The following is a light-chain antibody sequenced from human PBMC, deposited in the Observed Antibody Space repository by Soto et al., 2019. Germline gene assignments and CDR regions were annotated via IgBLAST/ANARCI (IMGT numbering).Light chain of an antibody. CDR3: AAWDDSLNGHV. J-gene: IGLJ7*01. CDR1: SSNIGSNT. CDR2: SNS. V-gene: IGLV1-44*01. Sequence: QSVLTQPPSAAGTPGQRVTISCSGASSNIGSNTVNWYQQLPRTAPKLLIYSNSQRPSGVPDRFSGSKSGTSASLAISGLQSEDEADYYCAAWDDSLNGHVFGGGTQLTVL.